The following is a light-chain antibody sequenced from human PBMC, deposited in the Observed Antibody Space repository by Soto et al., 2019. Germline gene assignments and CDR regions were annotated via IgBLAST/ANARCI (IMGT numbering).Light chain of an antibody. J-gene: IGKJ1*01. CDR1: QSISTN. Sequence: EIVMTQSPATLSVSPGERATLSCRASQSISTNLAWYHQKPGQAPRLLIYDVSNRATGIPARFSGSGSGTDFTLTISSLEPEDFAVYYCQQRNYWQVTFGQGTKVDIK. V-gene: IGKV3-11*01. CDR3: QQRNYWQVT. CDR2: DVS.